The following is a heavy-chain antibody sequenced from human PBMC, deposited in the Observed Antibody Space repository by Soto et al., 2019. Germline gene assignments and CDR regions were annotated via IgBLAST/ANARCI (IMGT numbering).Heavy chain of an antibody. J-gene: IGHJ4*02. Sequence: ASVKVSCKASGYTFTSYGIIWARQAPGQGLEWMGWISAYNGNTNYAQKLQGRVTMTTDTSTSTAYMELRSLRSDDTAVYYCARDLDCSVASCQSDYWGQGTLVTVS. D-gene: IGHD2-15*01. CDR1: GYTFTSYG. CDR3: ARDLDCSVASCQSDY. CDR2: ISAYNGNT. V-gene: IGHV1-18*01.